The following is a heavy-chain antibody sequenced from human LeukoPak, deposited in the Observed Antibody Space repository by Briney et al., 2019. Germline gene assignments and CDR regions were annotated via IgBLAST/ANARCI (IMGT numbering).Heavy chain of an antibody. Sequence: GGSLRLSCAASGFTVNNYYMSWVRQAPGKGLEWVSVIYSGGNTYYADSVKGRFTISRDNSKNTLYLQMNSLRAEDTAVYYCARAGRFGGGYYFDHWGQGTLVTVSS. CDR1: GFTVNNYY. D-gene: IGHD1-26*01. CDR3: ARAGRFGGGYYFDH. J-gene: IGHJ4*02. CDR2: IYSGGNT. V-gene: IGHV3-53*01.